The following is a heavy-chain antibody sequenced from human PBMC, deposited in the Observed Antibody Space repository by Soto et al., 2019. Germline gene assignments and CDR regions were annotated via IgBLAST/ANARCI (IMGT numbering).Heavy chain of an antibody. V-gene: IGHV3-30*18. CDR1: GFTVSIYG. D-gene: IGHD1-26*01. Sequence: HGWSPRLSCAASGFTVSIYGVHWVRQAPGKGLEWVAVLSYDGRDKYYADSVKGRFTISRDNSKNTLYLQMNSLRAEDTAVYYCAKDRDTAGASYDFDSWGQGTLVTVSS. J-gene: IGHJ4*02. CDR3: AKDRDTAGASYDFDS. CDR2: LSYDGRDK.